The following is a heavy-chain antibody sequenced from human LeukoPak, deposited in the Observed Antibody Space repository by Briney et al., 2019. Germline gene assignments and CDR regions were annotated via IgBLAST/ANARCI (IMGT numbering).Heavy chain of an antibody. CDR2: ISGGGDSA. D-gene: IGHD6-19*01. CDR3: AKDLSSGWYVSDY. J-gene: IGHJ4*02. CDR1: GFTVSSNY. V-gene: IGHV3-23*01. Sequence: PGGSLRLSCAASGFTVSSNYMSWVRQAPGKGLEWVSTISGGGDSAYYADSVKGRFTISRDNSRNTLYLQMNSLRAEDTAVYYCAKDLSSGWYVSDYWGQGTLVTVSS.